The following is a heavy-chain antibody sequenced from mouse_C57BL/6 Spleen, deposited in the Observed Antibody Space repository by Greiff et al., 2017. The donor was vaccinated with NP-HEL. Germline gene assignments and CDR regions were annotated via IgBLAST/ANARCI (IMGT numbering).Heavy chain of an antibody. CDR2: FHPYNDDT. D-gene: IGHD1-1*01. Sequence: QVQLKESGAELVKPGASVKMSCKASGYTFTTYPIEWMKQNHGKSLEWIGNFHPYNDDTKYNEKFKGKATLTVEKSSSTVYLELSRLTSDDSAVYYCARSDYYGSSYTYWGQGTTLTVSS. CDR1: GYTFTTYP. CDR3: ARSDYYGSSYTY. V-gene: IGHV1-47*01. J-gene: IGHJ2*01.